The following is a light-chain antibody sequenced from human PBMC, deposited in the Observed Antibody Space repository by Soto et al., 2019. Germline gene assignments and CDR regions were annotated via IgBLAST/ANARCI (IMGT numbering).Light chain of an antibody. CDR2: LAS. Sequence: DIVMTQSPLSLPVTPGEPASISCRSSQSLLESDGYNYLDWYLQKPGQSPQLLIRLASSRASGVPDRFSGSGSGTDFTLTISRVEAEDVGVYYCMQALQTPITFGPGTKVDIK. CDR1: QSLLESDGYNY. V-gene: IGKV2-28*01. CDR3: MQALQTPIT. J-gene: IGKJ3*01.